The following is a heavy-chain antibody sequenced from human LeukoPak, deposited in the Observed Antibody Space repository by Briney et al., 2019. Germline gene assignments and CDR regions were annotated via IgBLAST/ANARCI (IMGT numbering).Heavy chain of an antibody. D-gene: IGHD6-19*01. CDR3: AKLGIAVAGTGY. J-gene: IGHJ4*02. V-gene: IGHV3-30*18. CDR2: ISYDGSNK. CDR1: GFTFSSYW. Sequence: GGSLRLSCAASGFTFSSYWMHWVRQAPGKGLEWVAVISYDGSNKYYADSVKGRFTISRDNSKNTLYLQMNSLRAEDTAVYYCAKLGIAVAGTGYWGQGTLVTVSS.